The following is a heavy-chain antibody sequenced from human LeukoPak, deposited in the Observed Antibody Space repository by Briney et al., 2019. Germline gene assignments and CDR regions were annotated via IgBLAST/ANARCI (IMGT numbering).Heavy chain of an antibody. V-gene: IGHV3-23*01. CDR1: GFTFSSYA. D-gene: IGHD4-11*01. J-gene: IGHJ4*02. Sequence: PGGSLRLSCAASGFTFSSYAMTWVRQAPGKGLEWVSVISGSSGDTYYADSVKGRFIISRDNFKNTVYLQMNSLRAEDTAVYYCAKEDDFGNHFDYWGQGTLVTVSS. CDR2: ISGSSGDT. CDR3: AKEDDFGNHFDY.